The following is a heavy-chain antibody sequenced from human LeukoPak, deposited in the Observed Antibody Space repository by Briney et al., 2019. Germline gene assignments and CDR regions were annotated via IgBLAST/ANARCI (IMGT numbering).Heavy chain of an antibody. CDR2: VSSSGSTL. Sequence: PGGSLRLSCAASGFTFSDYFMSWIRQAPGRGLEWLSYVSSSGSTLDYADSVKGRFTISRDNANNVLYLQMNSLRAEDTAVYYCARDEFEYCSSANCALRYDFWGQGALVTVSS. D-gene: IGHD2-2*01. V-gene: IGHV3-11*04. CDR1: GFTFSDYF. CDR3: ARDEFEYCSSANCALRYDF. J-gene: IGHJ4*02.